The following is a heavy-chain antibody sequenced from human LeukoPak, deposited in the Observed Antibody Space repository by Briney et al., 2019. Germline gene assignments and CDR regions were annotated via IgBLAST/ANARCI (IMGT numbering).Heavy chain of an antibody. Sequence: EASVKVSCKTSGYSFTSYAISWVRQAPGQGREWMGWISTYNGDTKYAQNLQGRVTMTTDASTSTAYMELRSLRSDDTAVYYCARDPSNTSGWYIYFDYWGQGTLVTVSS. J-gene: IGHJ4*02. V-gene: IGHV1-18*01. CDR1: GYSFTSYA. CDR3: ARDPSNTSGWYIYFDY. D-gene: IGHD6-19*01. CDR2: ISTYNGDT.